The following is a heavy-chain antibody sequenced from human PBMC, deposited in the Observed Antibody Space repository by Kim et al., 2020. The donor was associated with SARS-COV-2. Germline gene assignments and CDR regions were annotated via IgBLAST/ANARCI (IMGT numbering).Heavy chain of an antibody. CDR3: ARGAKNSYSGLDV. V-gene: IGHV3-21*06. Sequence: GGSLRLSCVASGFGFSEYSMNWVRQAPGKGLEWVSYISSGSSFIFYADSLKGRFTVSRDNAKSALYLQMNSLGVEDTAVYYCARGAKNSYSGLDVWGRGTTVTVSS. CDR1: GFGFSEYS. CDR2: ISSGSSFI. J-gene: IGHJ6*02. D-gene: IGHD2-21*01.